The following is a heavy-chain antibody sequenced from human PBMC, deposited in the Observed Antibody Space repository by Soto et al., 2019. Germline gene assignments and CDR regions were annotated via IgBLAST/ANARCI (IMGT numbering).Heavy chain of an antibody. V-gene: IGHV1-3*01. CDR2: INPGNGNT. J-gene: IGHJ6*02. Sequence: QVQLVQSGAEVKKPGASVKVSCKASGYTFSNFAMHWVRQAPGQRLEWMGWINPGNGNTKYSQTFQGRVTITRDTSASTAYMELSSVRSEDSAVYYCARAVARGVKTIYYYYGMDVWGQGTTVTVSS. CDR1: GYTFSNFA. CDR3: ARAVARGVKTIYYYYGMDV. D-gene: IGHD3-10*01.